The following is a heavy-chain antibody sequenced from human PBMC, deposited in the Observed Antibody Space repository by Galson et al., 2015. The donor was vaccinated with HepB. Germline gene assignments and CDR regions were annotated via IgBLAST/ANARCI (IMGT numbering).Heavy chain of an antibody. D-gene: IGHD3-22*01. J-gene: IGHJ2*01. CDR1: GSNFRTYY. V-gene: IGHV1-18*04. CDR3: ARGADYFDSGTFISWYSDL. CDR2: ISGYNGKT. Sequence: SVTVSCKASGSNFRTYYVTWMRQAPGQGLEYMGWISGYNGKTEYAPKFQDRVIMTIDTPTTTAYMELKSLKSDDTAVYYCARGADYFDSGTFISWYSDLWAVAPWSLSPQ.